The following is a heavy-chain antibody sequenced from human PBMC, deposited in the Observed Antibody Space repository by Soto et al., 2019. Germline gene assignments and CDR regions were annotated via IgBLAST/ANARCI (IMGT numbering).Heavy chain of an antibody. J-gene: IGHJ6*02. CDR1: GGTFSSYA. CDR2: IIPISDTT. D-gene: IGHD2-2*01. Sequence: QVQLVQSGAEVKKPGSSVKVSCKASGGTFSSYAISWVRQAPGQGLEWMGGIIPISDTTNYAQKFQGRVTITADESTCTAYMELSSLRSEDTAVYYCARSQGSSTSLEIYYYYYYGMDVWGLGTTVTVSS. CDR3: ARSQGSSTSLEIYYYYYYGMDV. V-gene: IGHV1-69*01.